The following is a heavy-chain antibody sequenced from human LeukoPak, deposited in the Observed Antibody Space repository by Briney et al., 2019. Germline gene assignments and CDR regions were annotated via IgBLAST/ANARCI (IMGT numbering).Heavy chain of an antibody. CDR2: ISGSGGST. J-gene: IGHJ4*02. Sequence: GGSLRLSCAASGFTFSGYAMSWVRQAPGKGLEWVSGISGSGGSTYYADSVKGRFTISRDNSKNTLYLQMNSLRAEDTAVYYCAKDDIVATYTAHYFDYWGQGTLVTVSS. CDR1: GFTFSGYA. CDR3: AKDDIVATYTAHYFDY. D-gene: IGHD5-12*01. V-gene: IGHV3-23*01.